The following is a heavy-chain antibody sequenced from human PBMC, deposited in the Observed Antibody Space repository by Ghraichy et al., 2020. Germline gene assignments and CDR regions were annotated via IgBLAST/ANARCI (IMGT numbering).Heavy chain of an antibody. D-gene: IGHD6-13*01. CDR2: IYTSGYT. J-gene: IGHJ4*02. Sequence: SETLSLTCTVSGDSISNYYWSWIRQPPGMGLEWIGYIYTSGYTNYNPSLKSRVTMSVDTSKNQFSLKLNSATAADTAVYYCARHPPIPYSSSYYYFHYWGQGILVTVSS. CDR3: ARHPPIPYSSSYYYFHY. CDR1: GDSISNYY. V-gene: IGHV4-4*09.